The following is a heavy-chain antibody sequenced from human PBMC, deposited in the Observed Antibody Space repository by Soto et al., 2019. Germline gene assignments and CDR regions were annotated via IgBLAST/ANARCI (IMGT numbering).Heavy chain of an antibody. CDR2: ITSDTFTI. J-gene: IGHJ4*02. CDR3: ARSVEGHFDY. CDR1: GFKFNIYS. Sequence: HPGGSLRLSCAASGFKFNIYSMNWIRQAPGKGLEWVSYITSDTFTIRYADSVRGRFIISRDNAGNSVFLQMNSLRDEDTATYYCARSVEGHFDYWGQGALVTVSS. D-gene: IGHD6-19*01. V-gene: IGHV3-48*02.